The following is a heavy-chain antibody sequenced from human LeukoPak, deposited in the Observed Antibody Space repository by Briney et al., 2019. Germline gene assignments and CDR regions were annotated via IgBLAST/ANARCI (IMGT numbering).Heavy chain of an antibody. CDR2: ISAYNGNT. J-gene: IGHJ3*02. CDR3: ARHKPYGSGSFDTFDI. D-gene: IGHD3-10*01. CDR1: GYTFSSNG. Sequence: GASVKVSCKASGYTFSSNGISWVRQAPGQGLEWMGWISAYNGNTNYAQKFQGRVTMTTDTSTSTAYMELRSLRSDDTAVYYCARHKPYGSGSFDTFDIWGQGTMVTASS. V-gene: IGHV1-18*01.